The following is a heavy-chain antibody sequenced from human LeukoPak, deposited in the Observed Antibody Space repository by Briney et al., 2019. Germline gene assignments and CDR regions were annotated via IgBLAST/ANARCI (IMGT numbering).Heavy chain of an antibody. CDR1: GFTFDDYA. CDR2: ISWNSGSI. V-gene: IGHV3-9*01. Sequence: GGSLRLSCAASGFTFDDYAMHWVRQAPGKGLEWVSGISWNSGSIGYADSVKGRFTISRDNSKNSLYLQMNSLRAEDTALYCCAKSSQLLNWNGRYYGMDVWGQGTTVTVSS. CDR3: AKSSQLLNWNGRYYGMDV. J-gene: IGHJ6*02. D-gene: IGHD1-1*01.